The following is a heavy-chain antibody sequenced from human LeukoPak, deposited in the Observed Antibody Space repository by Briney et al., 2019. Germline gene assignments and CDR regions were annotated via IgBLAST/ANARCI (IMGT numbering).Heavy chain of an antibody. CDR1: GGSISSYY. CDR2: VFYSGRT. D-gene: IGHD4-23*01. Sequence: SETLSLTCTVSGGSISSYYWSWIRQPPGKGLEWIGYVFYSGRTDHNPSLKSRLTISVDTSKNQFSLKLSSVTAADAALYYCARGTYGGNSLYFDYWGQGTLVTVSS. CDR3: ARGTYGGNSLYFDY. V-gene: IGHV4-59*12. J-gene: IGHJ4*02.